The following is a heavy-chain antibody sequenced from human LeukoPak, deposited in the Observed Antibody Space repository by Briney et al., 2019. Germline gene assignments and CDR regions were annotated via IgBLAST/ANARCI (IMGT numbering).Heavy chain of an antibody. CDR2: IKKDGSEK. Sequence: PGGSLRLSCAASGFTFSTYWMSWVRQAPGKGLEWVANIKKDGSEKYYVDSVKGRFTIPRDNAKNSLYLQMNSLRAEDTAVYYCARDPNHITIFGVVNRADVFDIWGQGTMVTVSS. V-gene: IGHV3-7*01. J-gene: IGHJ3*02. CDR3: ARDPNHITIFGVVNRADVFDI. D-gene: IGHD3-3*01. CDR1: GFTFSTYW.